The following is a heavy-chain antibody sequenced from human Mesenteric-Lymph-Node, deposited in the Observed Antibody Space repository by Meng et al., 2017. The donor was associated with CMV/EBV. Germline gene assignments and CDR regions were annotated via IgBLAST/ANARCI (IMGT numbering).Heavy chain of an antibody. CDR2: ISRDSTYI. D-gene: IGHD5-18*01. CDR1: GFTFSSYT. V-gene: IGHV3-21*01. Sequence: GESLKISCAGSGFTFSSYTVNWVRQAPGKGLEWVSSISRDSTYIYYADSVKGRFTISRDNPKNSLFLQMNSLRVEDTDVYFCAMDTGGYDHWGQGTLVTVSS. J-gene: IGHJ5*02. CDR3: AMDTGGYDH.